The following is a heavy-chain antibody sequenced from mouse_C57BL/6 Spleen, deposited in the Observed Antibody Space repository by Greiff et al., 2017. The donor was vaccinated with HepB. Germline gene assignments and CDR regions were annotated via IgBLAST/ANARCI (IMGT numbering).Heavy chain of an antibody. D-gene: IGHD2-10*02. V-gene: IGHV1-80*01. CDR3: ARVYGNYGYFDV. J-gene: IGHJ1*03. Sequence: QVQLQQSGAELVKPGASVKMSCKASGYAFSSYWMNWVKQRPGKGLEWIGQIYPGDGETNYNGKFKGKATLTADKSSSTAYMQLSSLTSEDSAVYFCARVYGNYGYFDVWGTGTTVTVSS. CDR2: IYPGDGET. CDR1: GYAFSSYW.